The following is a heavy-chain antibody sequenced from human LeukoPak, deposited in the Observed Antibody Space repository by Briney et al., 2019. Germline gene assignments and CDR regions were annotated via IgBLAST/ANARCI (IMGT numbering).Heavy chain of an antibody. CDR2: IYYSGST. CDR3: ARDWMYDVLTGSNAFDI. J-gene: IGHJ3*02. D-gene: IGHD3-9*01. V-gene: IGHV4-39*02. Sequence: SETLSLTCTVSGGSISSSSYYWGWIRQPPGKGLEWIGSIYYSGSTYYNPSLKSRVTISVDTSKNQFSLKLSSVTAADTAVYYCARDWMYDVLTGSNAFDIWGQGTMVTVSS. CDR1: GGSISSSSYY.